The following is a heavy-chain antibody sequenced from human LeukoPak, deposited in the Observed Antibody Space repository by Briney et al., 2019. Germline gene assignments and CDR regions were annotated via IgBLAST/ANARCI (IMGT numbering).Heavy chain of an antibody. V-gene: IGHV3-74*01. CDR3: ARDPPTKPFDY. D-gene: IGHD5-12*01. Sequence: GGSLRLSCAASGFTFSSYSMNWVRQAPGKGLVWVSRINSDGSSTSYADSVKGRFTISRDNAKNTLYLQMNSLRAEDTAVYYCARDPPTKPFDYWGQGTLVTVSS. CDR1: GFTFSSYS. J-gene: IGHJ4*02. CDR2: INSDGSST.